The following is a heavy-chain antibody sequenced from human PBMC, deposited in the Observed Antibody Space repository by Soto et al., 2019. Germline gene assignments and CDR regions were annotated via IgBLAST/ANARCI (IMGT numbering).Heavy chain of an antibody. V-gene: IGHV4-59*01. Sequence: QVQLQESGPGLVKPSETLSLTCTVSGGSISSYYWSWIRQPPGKGLEWIGYFYHRGNTDYNPSLKSRVTISVDTSKNHFSLRLRSVTAADTAVYYCARSDNGGGRGDFWGQGTLVTVSS. J-gene: IGHJ4*02. CDR2: FYHRGNT. CDR3: ARSDNGGGRGDF. D-gene: IGHD1-1*01. CDR1: GGSISSYY.